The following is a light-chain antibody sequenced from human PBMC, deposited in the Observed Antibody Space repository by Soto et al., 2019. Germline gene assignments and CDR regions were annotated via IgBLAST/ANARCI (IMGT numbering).Light chain of an antibody. CDR1: NSNIGTDYD. V-gene: IGLV1-40*01. Sequence: QSVLTQPPSVSGAPGQKVTISCTGSNSNIGTDYDFHWYQHHPGTAPKLLLYDDINRPSGVPDRFSGSKSAASASLAITGLRSADEADYYCRSSDASLNTLVFGAGTKLTVL. CDR2: DDI. CDR3: RSSDASLNTLV. J-gene: IGLJ1*01.